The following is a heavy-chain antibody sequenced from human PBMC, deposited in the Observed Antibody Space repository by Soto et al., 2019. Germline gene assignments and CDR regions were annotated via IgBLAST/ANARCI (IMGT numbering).Heavy chain of an antibody. D-gene: IGHD2-15*01. V-gene: IGHV1-8*01. Sequence: QEQLVQSGAEVKKPGASVKVSCKTSGYTFNDYDINWVRQATGQGLEWIGWMNPNSGETGYAQKYQRRFTMTRSASLDTAYLELSRLRSEDTAVYYSAKVAVAARPRWYNWFDPWGQGTLVTVSS. J-gene: IGHJ5*02. CDR2: MNPNSGET. CDR1: GYTFNDYD. CDR3: AKVAVAARPRWYNWFDP.